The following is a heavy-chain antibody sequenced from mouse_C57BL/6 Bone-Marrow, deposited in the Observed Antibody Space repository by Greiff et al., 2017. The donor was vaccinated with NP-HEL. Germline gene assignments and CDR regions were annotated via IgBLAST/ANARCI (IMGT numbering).Heavy chain of an antibody. D-gene: IGHD1-1*02. Sequence: EVLLVESGGGLVQPGGSLKLSCAASGFTFSDYGMAWVRQAPRKGPEWVAVISNLADSIYYADTVTGRFTISRENAKNTLYLEMSSLRSEDTAMYCCASLYYGGPFAYWGQGTLVTVSA. CDR1: GFTFSDYG. V-gene: IGHV5-15*04. CDR3: ASLYYGGPFAY. CDR2: ISNLADSI. J-gene: IGHJ3*01.